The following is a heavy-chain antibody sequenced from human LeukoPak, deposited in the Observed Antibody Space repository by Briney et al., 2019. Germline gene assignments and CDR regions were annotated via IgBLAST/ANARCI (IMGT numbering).Heavy chain of an antibody. Sequence: GGSLRLSCAASGFTFSSYSMSWVRQAPGKGLEWVAVMPYDGAYKYYADSVKGRFTISRDNSKNTLYLQMNSLSAEDTAVYYCAREGYSGSPHDAFDIWGQGTMVTVSS. J-gene: IGHJ3*02. CDR1: GFTFSSYS. CDR2: MPYDGAYK. D-gene: IGHD1-26*01. CDR3: AREGYSGSPHDAFDI. V-gene: IGHV3-30*03.